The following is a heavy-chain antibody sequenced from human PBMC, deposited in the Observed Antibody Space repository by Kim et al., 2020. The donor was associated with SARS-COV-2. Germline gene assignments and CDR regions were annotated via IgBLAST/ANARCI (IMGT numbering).Heavy chain of an antibody. CDR3: APFPTQWLVTETLAKLAY. Sequence: GGSLRLSCAASGFTFSSYAMSWVRQAPGKGLEWVSAISGSGGSTYYADSVKGRFTISRDNSKNTLYLQMNSLRAEDTAVYYCAPFPTQWLVTETLAKLAYWGQGTLVTVSS. V-gene: IGHV3-23*01. J-gene: IGHJ4*02. D-gene: IGHD6-19*01. CDR1: GFTFSSYA. CDR2: ISGSGGST.